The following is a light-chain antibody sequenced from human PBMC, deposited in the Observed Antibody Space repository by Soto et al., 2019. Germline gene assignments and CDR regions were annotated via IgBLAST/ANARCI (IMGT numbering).Light chain of an antibody. CDR3: QQRYSWLRV. Sequence: EIVLTQSPGTLSLSPGERATLSCRASQSVSSSYLAWYQQKPGQAPRLLIYGASSRATGIPDRFSGSGSGTDFTLTISGLEIEDFAIYYCQQRYSWLRVFGQGTKVEIK. CDR2: GAS. J-gene: IGKJ1*01. V-gene: IGKV3D-20*02. CDR1: QSVSSSY.